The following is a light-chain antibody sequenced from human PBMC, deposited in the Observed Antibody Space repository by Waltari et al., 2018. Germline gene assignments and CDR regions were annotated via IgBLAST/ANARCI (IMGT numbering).Light chain of an antibody. CDR3: HQIASLPRT. Sequence: EIVLTQSPDFQSVTPEEKVTITCRASQRIGSRLHWFQQKPKQSPKLLIKYASQSISGVPSRFSGSGSGTDFTLTINSLEAEDAAVYYCHQIASLPRTFGPGTKVEIK. CDR2: YAS. V-gene: IGKV6D-21*02. CDR1: QRIGSR. J-gene: IGKJ1*01.